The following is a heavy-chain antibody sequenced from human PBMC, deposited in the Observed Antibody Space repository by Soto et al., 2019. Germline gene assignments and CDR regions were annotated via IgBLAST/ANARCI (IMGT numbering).Heavy chain of an antibody. CDR3: ASFIAGQDDRVPFDY. D-gene: IGHD2-15*01. V-gene: IGHV5-10-1*01. J-gene: IGHJ4*02. CDR1: GYSFTSYW. CDR2: IDPSDSYT. Sequence: GESLKISCKGSGYSFTSYWISWVRQMPGKGLEWMGRIDPSDSYTNYSPSFQGHVTISADKSISTAYLQWSSLKASDTAMYYCASFIAGQDDRVPFDYWGQGTLVTVSS.